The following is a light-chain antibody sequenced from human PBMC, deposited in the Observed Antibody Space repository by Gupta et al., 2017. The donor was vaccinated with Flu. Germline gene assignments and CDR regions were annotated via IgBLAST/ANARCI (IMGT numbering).Light chain of an antibody. CDR2: QDN. J-gene: IGLJ1*01. CDR3: QAWDTSTYYV. Sequence: SYDLTQPPSVSESPRQTASITCSGDNLGDKYVCWYQQKPGQSPVLVIYQDNKRPSGIPERFSGSNSGNTATLTISGTQAMDEADYYCQAWDTSTYYVFGTGTKVTVL. CDR1: NLGDKY. V-gene: IGLV3-1*01.